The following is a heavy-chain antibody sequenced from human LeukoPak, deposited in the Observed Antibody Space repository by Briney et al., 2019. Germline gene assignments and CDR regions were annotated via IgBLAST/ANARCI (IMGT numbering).Heavy chain of an antibody. V-gene: IGHV3-9*01. J-gene: IGHJ3*02. CDR1: GFTFDDYA. CDR3: AKETPPYYSDAFDI. CDR2: ISWNSGSI. D-gene: IGHD3-22*01. Sequence: GRSLRLSCAASGFTFDDYAMHWVRQAPGKGLEWVSGISWNSGSIGYADSVKGRFTISRDNAKNSLYLQMNSLRAEDTALYYCAKETPPYYSDAFDIWGQGTMVTVSS.